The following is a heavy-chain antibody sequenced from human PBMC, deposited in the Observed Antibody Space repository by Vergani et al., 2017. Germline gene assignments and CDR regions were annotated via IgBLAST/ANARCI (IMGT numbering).Heavy chain of an antibody. Sequence: QVQLVESGGGVVQPGRSLRLSCAASGFTFSSYGMHWVRQAPGKGLEWVAVISYDGSNKYYADSAKGRFTISRDNSKNTLYLQMNSLRAEDTAVYYCAKFAAAAGKTNDYWGQGTLVTVSS. CDR2: ISYDGSNK. D-gene: IGHD6-13*01. CDR1: GFTFSSYG. J-gene: IGHJ4*02. CDR3: AKFAAAAGKTNDY. V-gene: IGHV3-30*18.